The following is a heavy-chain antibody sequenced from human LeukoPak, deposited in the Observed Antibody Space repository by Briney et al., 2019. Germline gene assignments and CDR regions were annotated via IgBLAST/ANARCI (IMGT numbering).Heavy chain of an antibody. J-gene: IGHJ4*02. CDR2: ISDSGSTI. CDR1: GFTFSDYY. CDR3: ARDRDSYGRYYFDY. V-gene: IGHV3-11*01. D-gene: IGHD5-18*01. Sequence: GGSLRLSCAASGFTFSDYYMSWIRQAPGKGLEWVSYISDSGSTIYYADSVKGRFIISRDNAKNSLYLQMNNLRAEDTAVYYCARDRDSYGRYYFDYWGQGTLVTVSS.